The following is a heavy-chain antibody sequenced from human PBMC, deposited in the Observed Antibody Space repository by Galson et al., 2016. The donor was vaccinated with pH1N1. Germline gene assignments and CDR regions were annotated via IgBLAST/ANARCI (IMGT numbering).Heavy chain of an antibody. J-gene: IGHJ6*02. CDR3: ARAAGPSYYYGVDV. D-gene: IGHD6-13*01. CDR1: GYIFTGKF. CDR2: INPDSGGT. Sequence: SVKVSCKASGYIFTGKFIHWVRQAPGQGLEWMGRINPDSGGTKFAQRFQDRVTLTTDTSMRTAYIELSGLRYDDTAIYYCARAAGPSYYYGVDVWGQGTTVIVAS. V-gene: IGHV1-2*06.